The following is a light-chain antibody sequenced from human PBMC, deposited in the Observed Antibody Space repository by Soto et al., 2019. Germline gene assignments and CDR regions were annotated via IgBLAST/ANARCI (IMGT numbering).Light chain of an antibody. Sequence: EIVMTQSPATLSVSPGERATLSCRARQSVSSNLAWYQQKPGQAPRLLIYGASTRATGIPARFSGSGSGTEFTLTISILQSEDFAVYYCQQDNNWPPWTFGQGTKVEIK. CDR1: QSVSSN. V-gene: IGKV3-15*01. CDR2: GAS. J-gene: IGKJ1*01. CDR3: QQDNNWPPWT.